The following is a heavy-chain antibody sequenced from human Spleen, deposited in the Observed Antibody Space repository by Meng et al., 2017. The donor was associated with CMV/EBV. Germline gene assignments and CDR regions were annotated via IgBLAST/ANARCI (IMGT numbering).Heavy chain of an antibody. J-gene: IGHJ5*02. CDR2: IYPGDSDI. V-gene: IGHV5-51*07. CDR3: ARLDYLDRNGYRSRYHWFDP. D-gene: IGHD3-22*01. Sequence: NYRIAWVHQMPGKGLGWMGMIYPGDSDIRYSPSFQGQVTFSADKSISTAYLQWSTLKASDTAMYYCARLDYLDRNGYRSRYHWFDPWGQGALVTVSS. CDR1: NYR.